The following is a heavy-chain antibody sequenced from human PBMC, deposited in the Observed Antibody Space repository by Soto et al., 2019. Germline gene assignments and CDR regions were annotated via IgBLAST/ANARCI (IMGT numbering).Heavy chain of an antibody. D-gene: IGHD1-26*01. CDR3: ASLGVGAPTY. J-gene: IGHJ4*02. CDR2: ISSSSSYI. V-gene: IGHV3-21*01. Sequence: EVQLVESGGGLVKPGGSLRLSCAASGFTFSSYSMNWVRQAPAKGLEWVSSISSSSSYIYYADSVKGRLTIYRDNAKNSLYLQMNSLRAEDTAVYYCASLGVGAPTYLGQGPLVTVS. CDR1: GFTFSSYS.